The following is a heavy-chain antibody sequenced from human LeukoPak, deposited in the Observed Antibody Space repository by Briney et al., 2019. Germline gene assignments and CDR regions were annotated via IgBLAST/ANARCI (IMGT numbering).Heavy chain of an antibody. D-gene: IGHD5-12*01. CDR2: INPTNGFA. CDR3: AKEGYSNGPDP. CDR1: GYTLTDHY. Sequence: GASVKVSCKASGYTLTDHYMHWLRQTRGHGLEWMGWINPTNGFAVYGQAFQGGVTMTRDTSISTVYMELTNLRSDDTGVYYCAKEGYSNGPDPWGPGSLVTVSS. J-gene: IGHJ5*02. V-gene: IGHV1-2*02.